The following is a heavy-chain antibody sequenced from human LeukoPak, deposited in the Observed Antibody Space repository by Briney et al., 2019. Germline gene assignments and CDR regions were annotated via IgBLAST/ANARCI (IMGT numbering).Heavy chain of an antibody. V-gene: IGHV3-48*03. CDR2: ISTSGSSF. D-gene: IGHD1-26*01. J-gene: IGHJ2*01. Sequence: PGGSLRLSWSASGFTFSTYEMNWVRQAPGKGLEWVSYISTSGSSFSYADSVKGRFTISRDNGKDSLYLQMNSLRGEDTAIYYCARELGARYFDLWGRGTLVTVSS. CDR3: ARELGARYFDL. CDR1: GFTFSTYE.